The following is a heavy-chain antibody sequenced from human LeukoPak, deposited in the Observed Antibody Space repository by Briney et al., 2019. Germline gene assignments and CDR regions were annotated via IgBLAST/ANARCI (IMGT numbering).Heavy chain of an antibody. CDR1: GYSFTSYW. J-gene: IGHJ3*02. D-gene: IGHD3-22*01. Sequence: MRGESLKISCKGSGYSFTSYWIGWVRQMPGKGLEWMGIIYPGDSDTRYSPSFQGQATISADKSISTAFLQWSSLKASDTAMYYCARTYNSSGYYIPGLLRAFDIWGQGTMVTVSS. CDR2: IYPGDSDT. CDR3: ARTYNSSGYYIPGLLRAFDI. V-gene: IGHV5-51*01.